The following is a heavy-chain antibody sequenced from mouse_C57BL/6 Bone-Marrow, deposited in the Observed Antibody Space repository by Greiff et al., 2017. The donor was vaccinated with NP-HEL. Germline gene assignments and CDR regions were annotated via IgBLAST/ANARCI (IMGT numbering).Heavy chain of an antibody. V-gene: IGHV5-9*01. J-gene: IGHJ2*01. D-gene: IGHD1-2*01. Sequence: EVQGVESGGGLVKPGGSLKLSCAASGFTFSSYTMSWVRQTPEKRLEWVATISGGGGNTYYQDSVKGRFTISRDNAKNTLYLQMSSLRSEDTALYYCARQRGLRRGFDYWGQGTTLTVSS. CDR1: GFTFSSYT. CDR2: ISGGGGNT. CDR3: ARQRGLRRGFDY.